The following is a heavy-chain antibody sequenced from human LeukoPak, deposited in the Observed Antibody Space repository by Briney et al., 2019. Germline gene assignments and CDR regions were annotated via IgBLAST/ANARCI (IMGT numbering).Heavy chain of an antibody. V-gene: IGHV3-30*02. CDR2: ISFDGSQK. J-gene: IGHJ5*02. CDR1: GFTFSSYA. CDR3: SKDLTSDFGGDLDP. Sequence: GGSLRLSCAASGFTFSSYAMHWVRQAPGKGLEWVALISFDGSQKYYADSVKGRFTISRDNSKSTVYLQMNSLRVEDAAVYYCSKDLTSDFGGDLDPWGQGTLVTVSS. D-gene: IGHD3-10*01.